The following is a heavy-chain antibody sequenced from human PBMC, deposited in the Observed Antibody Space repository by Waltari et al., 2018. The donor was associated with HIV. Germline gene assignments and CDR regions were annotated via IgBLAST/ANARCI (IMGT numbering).Heavy chain of an antibody. V-gene: IGHV1-2*02. CDR1: GYTFTGYY. D-gene: IGHD6-6*01. J-gene: IGHJ4*02. CDR3: ATALYSSSSAGSIDY. Sequence: QVQLVQSGAEVKKPGASVKVSCKASGYTFTGYYMHWVRQAPGQGLEGMGWINPNIGGTNYAQKFQGRVTMTRDTSISTAYMELSRLRSDDTAVYYCATALYSSSSAGSIDYWGQGTLVTVSS. CDR2: INPNIGGT.